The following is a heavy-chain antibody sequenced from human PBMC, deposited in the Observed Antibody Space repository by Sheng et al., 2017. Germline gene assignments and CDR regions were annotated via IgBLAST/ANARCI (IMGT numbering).Heavy chain of an antibody. CDR2: INHSGST. V-gene: IGHV4-34*01. CDR1: GGPSVVTT. J-gene: IGHJ4*02. Sequence: QVQLQQWGAGLLKPSETLSLTCAVYGGPSVVTTGAGSASPQGRGVEWSWEINHSGSTNYNPSLKSRVTISVDTSKNQFSLKLSSVTAADTAVYYCASLAAYSSSDFDYWGRGNPCHPSPQ. CDR3: ASLAAYSSSDFDY. D-gene: IGHD6-6*01.